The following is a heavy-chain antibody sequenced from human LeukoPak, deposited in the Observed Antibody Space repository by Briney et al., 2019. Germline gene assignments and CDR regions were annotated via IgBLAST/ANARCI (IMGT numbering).Heavy chain of an antibody. CDR3: AAASVRGVPYYYYGTDV. V-gene: IGHV1-2*04. CDR1: GYTFTGYY. CDR2: INPNSGGT. Sequence: GASVKVSCKASGYTFTGYYMHWVRQAPGQGLEWMGWINPNSGGTNYAQKFQGWVTMTRDTSISTAYMELSRLRSDDTAVYYCAAASVRGVPYYYYGTDVWGKGTTVTVSS. D-gene: IGHD3-10*01. J-gene: IGHJ6*04.